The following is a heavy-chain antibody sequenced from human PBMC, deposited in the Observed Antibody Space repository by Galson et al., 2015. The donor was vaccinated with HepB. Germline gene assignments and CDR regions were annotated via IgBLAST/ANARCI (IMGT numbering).Heavy chain of an antibody. Sequence: QSGAEVKKPGESLRISCKGSGYNFTSYWISWVRQMPGKGLEWMGRIDPSDSFSHYSPSFQGHVTISADKSINTAFLQWSSLKASDTAIYYCARPPSESSGWAYYGKDVWGQGTTVIVSS. J-gene: IGHJ6*02. CDR2: IDPSDSFS. CDR3: ARPPSESSGWAYYGKDV. CDR1: GYNFTSYW. V-gene: IGHV5-10-1*01. D-gene: IGHD6-19*01.